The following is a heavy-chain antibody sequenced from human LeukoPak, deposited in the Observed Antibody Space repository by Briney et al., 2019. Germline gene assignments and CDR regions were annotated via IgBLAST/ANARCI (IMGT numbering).Heavy chain of an antibody. Sequence: AASVKVSCKASGYTFTSYDINWVRQATGQGLEWMGWMNPNSGNKGYAQKFQGRVTMTRNTSISTAYMELSSLRSEDTAVYYCARALYSGYDFGYYFDYWGQGTLVTVSS. CDR2: MNPNSGNK. CDR3: ARALYSGYDFGYYFDY. V-gene: IGHV1-8*01. CDR1: GYTFTSYD. D-gene: IGHD5-12*01. J-gene: IGHJ4*02.